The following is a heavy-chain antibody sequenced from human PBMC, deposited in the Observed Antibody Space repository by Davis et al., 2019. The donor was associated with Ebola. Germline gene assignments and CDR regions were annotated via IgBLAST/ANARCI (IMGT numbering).Heavy chain of an antibody. CDR3: ARVRVAGFDYYYYGMDV. D-gene: IGHD6-19*01. CDR1: GYTFTSYG. J-gene: IGHJ6*02. V-gene: IGHV1-18*01. CDR2: ISAYNGNT. Sequence: ASVRVSCKASGYTFTSYGISWVRQAPGQGLEWMGWISAYNGNTNYAQKLQGRVTMTTDTSTSTAYMELRSLRSDDTAVYYCARVRVAGFDYYYYGMDVWGQGTTVTVSS.